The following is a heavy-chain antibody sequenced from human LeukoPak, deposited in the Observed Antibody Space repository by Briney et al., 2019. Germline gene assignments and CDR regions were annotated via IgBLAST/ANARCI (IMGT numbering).Heavy chain of an antibody. V-gene: IGHV5-51*01. D-gene: IGHD3-22*01. CDR3: ARPRGYYYDSNGYYFVDAFDI. CDR1: GYSFSNYW. CDR2: IYPGDSDT. J-gene: IGHJ3*02. Sequence: GESLKISCKGSGYSFSNYWIGWVRQMPGKGLEWMGIIYPGDSDTRYSPSFQGQVTISADKSISTAYLQWSSLKASDTAMYYCARPRGYYYDSNGYYFVDAFDIWGQGTMVTVSS.